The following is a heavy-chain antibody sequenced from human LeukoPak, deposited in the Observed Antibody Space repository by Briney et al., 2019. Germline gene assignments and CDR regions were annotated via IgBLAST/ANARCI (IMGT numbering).Heavy chain of an antibody. V-gene: IGHV4-30-2*01. CDR2: IYHSGST. CDR1: GGSISSGGYS. CDR3: ARDSNYGDYGMDV. Sequence: PSETLSLTCAVSGGSISSGGYSWSWIRQPPGKGLEWIGYIYHSGSTYYNPSLKSRVTISVDGSKNQFSLKLSSVTAADTAVYYCARDSNYGDYGMDVWGQGTTVTVSS. J-gene: IGHJ6*02. D-gene: IGHD4-11*01.